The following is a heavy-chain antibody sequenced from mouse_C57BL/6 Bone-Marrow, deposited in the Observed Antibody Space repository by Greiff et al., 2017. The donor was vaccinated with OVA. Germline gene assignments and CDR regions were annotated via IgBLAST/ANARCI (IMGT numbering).Heavy chain of an antibody. CDR1: GYTFTSYG. CDR2: IYPRSGNT. Sequence: VQLQQSGAELARPGASVKLSCTASGYTFTSYGISWVKQRTGQGLEWIGEIYPRSGNTYYNEKFKGKATLTADKSSSTVYMELRSLTSEDYAVYFCLIYDGNYQYYAMDYGGQGTAVTVSA. J-gene: IGHJ4*01. D-gene: IGHD2-1*01. CDR3: LIYDGNYQYYAMDY. V-gene: IGHV1-81*01.